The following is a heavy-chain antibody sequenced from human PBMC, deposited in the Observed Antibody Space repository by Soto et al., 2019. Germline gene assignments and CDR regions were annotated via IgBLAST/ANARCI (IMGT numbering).Heavy chain of an antibody. CDR3: DRVTAEMQNWIDP. CDR1: GGSISSIDYF. J-gene: IGHJ5*02. V-gene: IGHV4-30-4*01. CDR2: IYHTGTT. Sequence: PSETLSLTCSVSGGSISSIDYFWSWIRQPPGKGLEWIGFIYHTGTTYYNPSLRSRVTISIDTSKSQFSMRLNSVTAADTAVYYCDRVTAEMQNWIDPWGQGTLVTVSS. D-gene: IGHD6-19*01.